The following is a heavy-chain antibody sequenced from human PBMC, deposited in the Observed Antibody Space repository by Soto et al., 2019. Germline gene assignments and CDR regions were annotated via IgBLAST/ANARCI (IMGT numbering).Heavy chain of an antibody. CDR3: ARSSDSRSGPNWFDP. Sequence: SETLSLTCTVSGGSISSYYWSWIRQPPGKGLEWIGYIYYSGSTNYNPSLKSRVTISVDTSKNQFSLKLSSVTAADTAVYYCARSSDSRSGPNWFDPWGQGAL. D-gene: IGHD6-6*01. V-gene: IGHV4-59*01. CDR2: IYYSGST. J-gene: IGHJ5*02. CDR1: GGSISSYY.